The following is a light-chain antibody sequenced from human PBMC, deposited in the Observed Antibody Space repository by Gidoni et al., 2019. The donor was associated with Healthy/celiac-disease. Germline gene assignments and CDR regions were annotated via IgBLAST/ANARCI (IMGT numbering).Light chain of an antibody. Sequence: QSVLTQPPSASGTPGPRVTISCSGSSSNIGSNYVYWYQQLPGTAPKLLIYRNNQRPSGVPDRFSGSKSGTSASLAISGPRSEDEADYYCAAWDDSLSAVVFGGGTKLTVL. J-gene: IGLJ2*01. CDR2: RNN. CDR1: SSNIGSNY. CDR3: AAWDDSLSAVV. V-gene: IGLV1-47*01.